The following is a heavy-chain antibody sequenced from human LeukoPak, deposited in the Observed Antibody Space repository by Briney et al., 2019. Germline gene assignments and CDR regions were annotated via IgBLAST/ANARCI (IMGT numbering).Heavy chain of an antibody. D-gene: IGHD3-10*01. V-gene: IGHV5-51*01. J-gene: IGHJ4*02. CDR3: ARQDGSGIYYFDN. CDR1: GYSFTFYW. CDR2: IYPGDSDT. Sequence: GESLKISCKGSGYSFTFYWIAWVRQMSGKGLEWMGIIYPGDSDTGYSPSFQGQVSTSADKSINTAYLQWSSLEASDTAIYYCARQDGSGIYYFDNWGQGTLVTVSS.